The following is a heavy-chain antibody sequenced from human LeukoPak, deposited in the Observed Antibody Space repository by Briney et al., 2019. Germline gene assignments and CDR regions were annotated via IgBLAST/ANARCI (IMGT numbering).Heavy chain of an antibody. D-gene: IGHD2-2*01. CDR2: IIPIFGTA. CDR1: GGTFSSYA. J-gene: IGHJ3*02. Sequence: SVKVSCKASGGTFSSYAISWVRQAPGQGLEWMGGIIPIFGTANYAQKFQGRVTITADESTSTAYMELSSLRSEDTAVYYCARGDFIPHLVGIVVVPAADYIGNDAFDIWGQGTMVTVSS. CDR3: ARGDFIPHLVGIVVVPAADYIGNDAFDI. V-gene: IGHV1-69*01.